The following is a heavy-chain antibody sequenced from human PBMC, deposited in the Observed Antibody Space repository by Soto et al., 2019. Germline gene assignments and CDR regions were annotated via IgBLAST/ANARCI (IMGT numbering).Heavy chain of an antibody. V-gene: IGHV4-59*01. Sequence: SETLSLTCTVSSGSIVTYFWSWIRQPPGKGLEWIGYIYYSGTTNYNPSLKSRVTIFLDTSKNQFSLRLSSVTAADTAVYYCARGRGGTYDAFDIWGQGTLVTVSS. CDR3: ARGRGGTYDAFDI. CDR1: SGSIVTYF. J-gene: IGHJ3*02. D-gene: IGHD1-26*01. CDR2: IYYSGTT.